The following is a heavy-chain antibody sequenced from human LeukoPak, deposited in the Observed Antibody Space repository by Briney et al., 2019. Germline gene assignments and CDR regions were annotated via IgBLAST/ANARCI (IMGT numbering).Heavy chain of an antibody. V-gene: IGHV3-23*01. CDR3: AKGGSFYYDTSGYLY. CDR2: ISGSGGST. D-gene: IGHD3-22*01. CDR1: GFTFSSYA. Sequence: GGSLRLSRAASGFTFSSYAMSWVRQAPGKGLEWVSDISGSGGSTYYADSVKGRFTISRDNSRNTLYLQMNSLRAEDTAVYYCAKGGSFYYDTSGYLYWGQGTLVTVSS. J-gene: IGHJ4*02.